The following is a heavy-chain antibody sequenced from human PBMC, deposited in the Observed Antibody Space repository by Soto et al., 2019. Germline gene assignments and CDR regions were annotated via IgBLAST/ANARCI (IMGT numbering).Heavy chain of an antibody. CDR1: GYNFISYD. D-gene: IGHD3-16*01. J-gene: IGHJ4*02. V-gene: IGHV1-8*01. Sequence: QVQLVLSGAEVKKPGASVTVSCKASGYNFISYDINWVRQATGQGLEWMGWMKPNSGNTGYTQKFQDRVTMTRNTSISTADMELSSLRSEDTAVYYFARAWITPRDYWGQGTLVTVSS. CDR2: MKPNSGNT. CDR3: ARAWITPRDY.